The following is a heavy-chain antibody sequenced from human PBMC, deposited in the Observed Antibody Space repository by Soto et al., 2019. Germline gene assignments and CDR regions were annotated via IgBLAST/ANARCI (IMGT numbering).Heavy chain of an antibody. CDR2: VYSTGGV. D-gene: IGHD1-26*01. Sequence: QVQLQESGPGLVKPSQTLSLTCTVTGDSIGRFYWSWIRQSAGKGLEWIGRVYSTGGVTYNPALKGRVTISLDRSNNHVSLEMNSVTAADTAVYFCARDLSGTGLDIWGRGTRVNVSS. V-gene: IGHV4-4*07. CDR3: ARDLSGTGLDI. J-gene: IGHJ6*02. CDR1: GDSIGRFY.